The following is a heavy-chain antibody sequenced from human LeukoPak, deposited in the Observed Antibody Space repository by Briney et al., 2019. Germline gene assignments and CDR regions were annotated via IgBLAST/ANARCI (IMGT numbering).Heavy chain of an antibody. CDR2: IYTSGST. Sequence: SETLSLTCTVSGGSISSYYWSWIRQPAGKGLELIGRIYTSGSTNYNPSLKSRVTMSVDTSKNQFSLKLSSVTAADTAVYYCAGDVSPPGGVSYNWFDPWGQGTLVTVSS. CDR3: AGDVSPPGGVSYNWFDP. D-gene: IGHD2-8*02. CDR1: GGSISSYY. J-gene: IGHJ5*02. V-gene: IGHV4-4*07.